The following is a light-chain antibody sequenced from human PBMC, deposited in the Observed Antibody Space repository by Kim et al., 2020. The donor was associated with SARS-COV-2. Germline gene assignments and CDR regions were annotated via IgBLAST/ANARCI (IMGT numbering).Light chain of an antibody. Sequence: LGQKVRIKCQGDSLRSYYASWYQQKPGQAPVLVIYGKNDRPSGIPDRFSGSSSGNTASLTITGAQAEDEADYYCNSRDSSGNLWVFGGGTQLTVL. V-gene: IGLV3-19*01. CDR2: GKN. CDR1: SLRSYY. CDR3: NSRDSSGNLWV. J-gene: IGLJ3*02.